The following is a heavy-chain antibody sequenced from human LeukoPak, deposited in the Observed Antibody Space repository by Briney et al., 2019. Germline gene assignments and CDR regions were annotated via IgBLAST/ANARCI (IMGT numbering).Heavy chain of an antibody. V-gene: IGHV3-7*04. CDR2: IKPDGSEK. CDR3: ARFGVPYDVDV. CDR1: GFTFSTYW. D-gene: IGHD3-16*01. Sequence: GGSLRLSCAASGFTFSTYWMSWVRQAPGKGLEWVANIKPDGSEKDYVDSLKGRFTISRDNAKNSLYLQVNSLRAEDTAVYYCARFGVPYDVDVWGQGTTVTVSS. J-gene: IGHJ6*02.